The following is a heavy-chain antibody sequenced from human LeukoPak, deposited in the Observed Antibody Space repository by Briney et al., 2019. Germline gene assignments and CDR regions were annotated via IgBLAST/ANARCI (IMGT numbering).Heavy chain of an antibody. Sequence: GGSLRLSCAASGFTFSSYGMHWVRQAPGKGLEWVAFIRYDGSNKYYADSVKGRFTISRDNSKNTLYLQMNSLRAEDTAVYYCAKGGNRRNSGYEYPDYWGQGTLVTVSS. V-gene: IGHV3-30*02. D-gene: IGHD5-12*01. CDR1: GFTFSSYG. CDR2: IRYDGSNK. J-gene: IGHJ4*02. CDR3: AKGGNRRNSGYEYPDY.